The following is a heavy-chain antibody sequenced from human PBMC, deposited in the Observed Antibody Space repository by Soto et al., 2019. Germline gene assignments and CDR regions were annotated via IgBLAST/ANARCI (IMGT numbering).Heavy chain of an antibody. D-gene: IGHD6-19*01. CDR2: ISWNSGSI. Sequence: GGSLRISCAASGFTFDDYGMHWVRQAPGKGLEWVSGISWNSGSIGYADSVKGRFTISRDNAKNSLYLQMNSLRAEDTALYFFSIDSRYSTGPTDYWGQGTLVTVSS. V-gene: IGHV3-9*01. CDR1: GFTFDDYG. J-gene: IGHJ4*02. CDR3: SIDSRYSTGPTDY.